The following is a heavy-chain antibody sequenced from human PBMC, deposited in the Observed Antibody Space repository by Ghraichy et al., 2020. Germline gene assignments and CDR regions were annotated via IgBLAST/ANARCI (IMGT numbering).Heavy chain of an antibody. D-gene: IGHD6-19*01. CDR2: TYYRSKWYS. CDR3: ARVPASSGWYLHI. CDR1: GDSVSSNSAG. Sequence: SQTLSLTCVISGDSVSSNSAGWYWIRQSPSRGLEWLGRTYYRSKWYSDYALSVKSRITINTDTSKNQLSLHLNSVTPDDTAVYYCARVPASSGWYLHIWGQETMFTVSS. V-gene: IGHV6-1*01. J-gene: IGHJ3*02.